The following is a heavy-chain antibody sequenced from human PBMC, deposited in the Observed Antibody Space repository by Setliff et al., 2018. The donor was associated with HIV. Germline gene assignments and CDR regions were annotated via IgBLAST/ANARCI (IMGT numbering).Heavy chain of an antibody. D-gene: IGHD6-13*01. CDR3: ARTASYGNSWYHWFDP. J-gene: IGHJ5*02. Sequence: GGSLRLSCAASGFTFNTYSMSWVRQAPGKGLEWISYISGSSANIQYADSVRGRFTISRDNAKNSMYLQMNSLRAEDTAVYYCARTASYGNSWYHWFDPWGQGTLVTVSS. CDR1: GFTFNTYS. V-gene: IGHV3-48*01. CDR2: ISGSSANI.